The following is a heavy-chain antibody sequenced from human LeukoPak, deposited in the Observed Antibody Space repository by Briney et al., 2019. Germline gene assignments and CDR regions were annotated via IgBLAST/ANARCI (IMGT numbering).Heavy chain of an antibody. J-gene: IGHJ4*02. Sequence: GESLQISCQGSGSIFTNYWIGWVRQLPGKGVEWMGIIYPGDSDTRYSPSFQGQVTISADKSISTAYLQWSTLKASDTAMYFCTRGQWLADSWGQGTLVTVSS. CDR3: TRGQWLADS. D-gene: IGHD6-19*01. CDR2: IYPGDSDT. V-gene: IGHV5-51*01. CDR1: GSIFTNYW.